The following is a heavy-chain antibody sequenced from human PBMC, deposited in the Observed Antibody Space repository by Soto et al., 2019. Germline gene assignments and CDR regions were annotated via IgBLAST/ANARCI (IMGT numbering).Heavy chain of an antibody. J-gene: IGHJ4*02. Sequence: SETLSLTCAVYGGSFSGYYWSWIRQPPGKGLEWIGEINHSGSTNYNPSLKSRVTISVDTSKNQFSLKLSSVTAADTAVYYCAREPARYDYVWGSYRGNFDYWGQGTLVTVSS. CDR3: AREPARYDYVWGSYRGNFDY. D-gene: IGHD3-16*02. CDR1: GGSFSGYY. V-gene: IGHV4-34*01. CDR2: INHSGST.